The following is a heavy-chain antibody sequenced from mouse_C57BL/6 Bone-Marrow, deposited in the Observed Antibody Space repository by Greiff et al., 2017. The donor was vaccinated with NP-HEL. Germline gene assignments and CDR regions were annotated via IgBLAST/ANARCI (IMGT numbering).Heavy chain of an antibody. V-gene: IGHV3-6*01. CDR3: ARDTRFAY. CDR1: GYSITSGYY. CDR2: ISYDGSN. Sequence: ESGPGLVKPSQSLSLTCSVTGYSITSGYYWNWIRQFPGNKLEWMGYISYDGSNNYNPSLKNRISITRDPSKNQFFLKLNSVTTEDTATYYCARDTRFAYWGQGTLVTVSA. J-gene: IGHJ3*01.